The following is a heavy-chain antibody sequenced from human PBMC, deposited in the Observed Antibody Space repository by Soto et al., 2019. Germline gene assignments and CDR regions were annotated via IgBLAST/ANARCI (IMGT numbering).Heavy chain of an antibody. Sequence: QVQLVESGGGVVQPGRSLRLSCAASGFTFSSYGMHWVRQAPGKGLEWVEVIWYDGSNKYYADSVKGRFTISRDNSKNTLYLQMNSLRAEDTAVYYCASENYYDSSGYYYYYFDYWGQGTLVTVSS. J-gene: IGHJ4*02. CDR1: GFTFSSYG. CDR3: ASENYYDSSGYYYYYFDY. CDR2: IWYDGSNK. D-gene: IGHD3-22*01. V-gene: IGHV3-33*01.